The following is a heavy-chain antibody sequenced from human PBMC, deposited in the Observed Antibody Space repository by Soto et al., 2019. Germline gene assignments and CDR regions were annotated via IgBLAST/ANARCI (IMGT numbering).Heavy chain of an antibody. V-gene: IGHV3-23*01. CDR3: AQNFDY. J-gene: IGHJ4*02. CDR1: GFTFSSYS. Sequence: EVQLLESGGGLVQPGGSLRLSCAASGFTFSSYSMTWVRQGPEKGLEWVSEISADGARTYYADSVKGRFTVSRDNSKNTVYLQMNSLRAEDTAVYYCAQNFDYWGQGTLVTVSS. CDR2: ISADGART.